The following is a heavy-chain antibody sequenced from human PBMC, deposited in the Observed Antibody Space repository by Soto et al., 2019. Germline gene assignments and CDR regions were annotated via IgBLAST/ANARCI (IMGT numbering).Heavy chain of an antibody. V-gene: IGHV4-59*01. CDR3: ARDIRGYSRALDY. D-gene: IGHD5-18*01. J-gene: IGHJ4*02. Sequence: SETLSLTCAVYGGSFSGYYWSWIRQPPGKGLEWIGYIYYSGSTNYNPSLKSRVTMSVDTSKNQFSLKLSSVTGADTAVYYCARDIRGYSRALDYWGQGTLVTVSS. CDR2: IYYSGST. CDR1: GGSFSGYY.